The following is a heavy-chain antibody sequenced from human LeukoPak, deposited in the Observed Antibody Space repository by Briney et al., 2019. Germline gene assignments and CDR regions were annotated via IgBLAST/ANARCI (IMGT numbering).Heavy chain of an antibody. V-gene: IGHV4-59*13. Sequence: SETLPLTCTVSGASINDYYWMWIRQPPGGGLEWIGYIYYSESSNYNPSLRSRVTISVDPSKSHFSLKLRSVTAADTAVYFCARGEMATIFLWGQGTRVTVSS. CDR2: IYYSESS. CDR3: ARGEMATIFL. D-gene: IGHD5-24*01. CDR1: GASINDYY. J-gene: IGHJ1*01.